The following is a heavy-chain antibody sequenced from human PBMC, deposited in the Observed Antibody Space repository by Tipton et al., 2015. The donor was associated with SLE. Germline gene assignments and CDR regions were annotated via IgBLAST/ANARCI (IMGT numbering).Heavy chain of an antibody. Sequence: SLRLSCAASGFAMFSYSMSWVRQAPGKGLEWVANIKEDGSAKYYVDSVKGRFTISRDNAMNSLSLQMNSLRAEDTAVYYCARSVWAGRCTSTSCHPNWFDPWGQGTLVTVSS. D-gene: IGHD2-2*01. CDR1: GFAMFSYS. CDR2: IKEDGSAK. CDR3: ARSVWAGRCTSTSCHPNWFDP. J-gene: IGHJ5*02. V-gene: IGHV3-7*01.